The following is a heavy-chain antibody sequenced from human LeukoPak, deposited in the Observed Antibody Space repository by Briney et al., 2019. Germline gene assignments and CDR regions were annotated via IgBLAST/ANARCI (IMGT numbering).Heavy chain of an antibody. J-gene: IGHJ5*02. Sequence: ASVKVSCRASGDSFTSYYMHWVRQAPGQGLEWMGIINPSGGSTSYAQKFQGRVTMTRDMSTSTVYMELSNLRAEDTALYYCAKDLGYCSGGSCKLTPLWFDPWGQGTLVTVSS. CDR1: GDSFTSYY. D-gene: IGHD2-15*01. V-gene: IGHV1-46*01. CDR3: AKDLGYCSGGSCKLTPLWFDP. CDR2: INPSGGST.